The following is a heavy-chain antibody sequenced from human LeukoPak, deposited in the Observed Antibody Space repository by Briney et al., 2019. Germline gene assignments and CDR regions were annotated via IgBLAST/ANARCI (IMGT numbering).Heavy chain of an antibody. CDR1: GFIVSSNY. CDR3: AKDLGIGALGY. CDR2: IYTGGAT. J-gene: IGHJ4*02. D-gene: IGHD3-10*01. Sequence: GGSLRLSCAASGFIVSSNYMSWVCQVPGKGLEWVSVIYTGGATSYADSVKGRFTISRDDSKNTLFLQMNNLRAEDTGVYYCAKDLGIGALGYWGQGTLVTVSS. V-gene: IGHV3-53*01.